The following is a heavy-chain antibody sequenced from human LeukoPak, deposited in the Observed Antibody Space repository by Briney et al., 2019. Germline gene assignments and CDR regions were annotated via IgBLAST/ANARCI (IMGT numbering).Heavy chain of an antibody. V-gene: IGHV3-33*06. CDR1: GFTFSSYG. Sequence: GGSLRLSCAASGFTFSSYGMHWVRQAPGKGLEWVAVIWYDGSNKYYADSVKGRFTISRDNSKNTLYLQMNSLRAEDTAVYYCAKRFYYDSSGYGAFDIWGQGTMVTVSS. J-gene: IGHJ3*02. D-gene: IGHD3-22*01. CDR2: IWYDGSNK. CDR3: AKRFYYDSSGYGAFDI.